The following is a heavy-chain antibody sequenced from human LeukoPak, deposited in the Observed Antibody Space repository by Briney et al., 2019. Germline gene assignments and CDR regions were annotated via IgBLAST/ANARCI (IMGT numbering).Heavy chain of an antibody. CDR1: GFSFSMYD. Sequence: GGSLSLSCEASGFSFSMYDMTWVRQAPGKGLEYVSSISSRSTYRFSADSVRGRFTISRDDAKNLPFLHMNSLRGDDTAVYYCARLGPGRDVSNSFDLWGQGTLVTVSS. CDR3: ARLGPGRDVSNSFDL. V-gene: IGHV3-21*06. J-gene: IGHJ4*02. D-gene: IGHD5-24*01. CDR2: ISSRSTYR.